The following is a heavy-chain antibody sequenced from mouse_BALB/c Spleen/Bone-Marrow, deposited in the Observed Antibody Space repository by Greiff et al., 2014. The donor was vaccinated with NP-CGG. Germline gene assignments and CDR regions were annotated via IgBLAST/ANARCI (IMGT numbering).Heavy chain of an antibody. CDR3: ARGSSYFDY. V-gene: IGHV5-4*02. CDR2: ISDGGSYT. CDR1: GFTFSDYY. J-gene: IGHJ2*01. Sequence: EVMLVESGGGLVKPGGSLKLSCAASGFTFSDYYMYWVRQTPEKRLEWVATISDGGSYTYYPDSVKGRFTISRDNAKNSLYLQMSSLKSEDTAMYYCARGSSYFDYWGQGTTLTVSS. D-gene: IGHD1-1*01.